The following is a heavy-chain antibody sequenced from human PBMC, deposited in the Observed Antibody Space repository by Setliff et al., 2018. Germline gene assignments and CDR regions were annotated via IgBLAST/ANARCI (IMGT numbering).Heavy chain of an antibody. CDR1: GLTFSSYW. V-gene: IGHV3-7*01. J-gene: IGHJ4*02. Sequence: GGSLRLSCAASGLTFSSYWMSWVRQAPGKGLEWVAKIKQDGSEKYYVDSVKGRFTISRDNAKNSLYLKMNSLRAEDTAVYSCARDGGEYWGQGTLVTVSS. CDR3: ARDGGEY. D-gene: IGHD3-16*01. CDR2: IKQDGSEK.